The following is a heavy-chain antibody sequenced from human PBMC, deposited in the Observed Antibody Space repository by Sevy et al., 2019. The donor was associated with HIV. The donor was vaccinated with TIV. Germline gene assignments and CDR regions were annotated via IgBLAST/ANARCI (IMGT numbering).Heavy chain of an antibody. CDR2: IYIDGRT. V-gene: IGHV3-53*01. D-gene: IGHD3-16*01. J-gene: IGHJ6*02. Sequence: GGSLRLSCVVSGFSVSSNYMSWVRQAPGKGLEWVSNIYIDGRTYYADSVRGRFTISRDTSKNTVYHEMKSLRAEDTAVYYWTGEYFVLGEDNYYGMDVWGHGTTVTVSS. CDR1: GFSVSSNY. CDR3: TGEYFVLGEDNYYGMDV.